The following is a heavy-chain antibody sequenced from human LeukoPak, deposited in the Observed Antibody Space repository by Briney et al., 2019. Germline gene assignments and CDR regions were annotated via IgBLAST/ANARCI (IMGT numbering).Heavy chain of an antibody. CDR1: GGSFSGYY. V-gene: IGHV4-34*01. CDR2: INHSGST. J-gene: IGHJ4*02. Sequence: SETLSLTCAIYGGSFSGYYWSWIRQPPGKGLEWIGEINHSGSTNYNPSLKSRVTISVDTSKNQFSLKLSSVTAADTAIYYCAREQYPYFDYWGQGTLVTVSS. D-gene: IGHD2-2*02. CDR3: AREQYPYFDY.